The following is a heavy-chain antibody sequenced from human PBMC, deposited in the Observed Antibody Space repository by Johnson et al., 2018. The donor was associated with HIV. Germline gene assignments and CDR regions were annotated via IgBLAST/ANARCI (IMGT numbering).Heavy chain of an antibody. CDR3: AKDVVGIQLLGAFDI. Sequence: QVQLVESGGGVVQPGRSLRLSCAASGFTFSSYGMHWVRQAPGKGLEWVAVIWYDGSNKYYADYVKGRFTISRDNSKNTRYLQMNSLRAEDKAVYYCAKDVVGIQLLGAFDIWGQGTMVTVSS. J-gene: IGHJ3*02. V-gene: IGHV3-33*06. D-gene: IGHD5-18*01. CDR1: GFTFSSYG. CDR2: IWYDGSNK.